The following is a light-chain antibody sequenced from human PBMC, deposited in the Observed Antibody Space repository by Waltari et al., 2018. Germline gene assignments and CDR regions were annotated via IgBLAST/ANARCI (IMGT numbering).Light chain of an antibody. V-gene: IGLV1-44*01. CDR3: VAWDDSLNGWV. CDR2: SND. Sequence: QSVLTQPPSASGTPGQRVTTSCPGSSATLGPTTVTWYQQLPGAAPRPLIYSNDQRPSGVPDRVSGSKSGTSASLAISGIQSEDEADYYCVAWDDSLNGWVFGRGTKLTVL. CDR1: SATLGPTT. J-gene: IGLJ3*02.